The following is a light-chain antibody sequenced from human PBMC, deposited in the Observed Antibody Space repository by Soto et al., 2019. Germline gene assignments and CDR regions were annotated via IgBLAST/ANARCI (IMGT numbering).Light chain of an antibody. J-gene: IGKJ2*01. CDR3: QLIFSAPWT. Sequence: DIQMSQSPSSLSASVGDSVTITCRASESIIDYLNWYQQQPGEAPKLLIFSASSLHSGVPSRFRGSRSVTHFTITISILQPEDCATYCSQLIFSAPWTFGQGTKLQIK. CDR1: ESIIDY. V-gene: IGKV1-39*01. CDR2: SAS.